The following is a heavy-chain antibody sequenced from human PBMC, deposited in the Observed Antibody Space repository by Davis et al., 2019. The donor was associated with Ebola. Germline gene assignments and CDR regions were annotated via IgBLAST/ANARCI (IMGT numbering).Heavy chain of an antibody. CDR3: TIGGTTGGFDY. J-gene: IGHJ4*02. D-gene: IGHD3-16*01. CDR1: GYTLTELS. V-gene: IGHV1-24*01. CDR2: FDPEDGEA. Sequence: ASVKVSCKVSGYTLTELSMHWVRQAPGKGLEWMGSFDPEDGEAIYAQKFQDRVIVTEDTSTDTAYMELSSLSSDDTAVYYCTIGGTTGGFDYWGQGTLVTVSS.